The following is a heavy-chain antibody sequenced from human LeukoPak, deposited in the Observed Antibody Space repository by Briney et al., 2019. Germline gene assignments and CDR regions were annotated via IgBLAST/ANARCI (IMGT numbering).Heavy chain of an antibody. J-gene: IGHJ6*02. CDR1: GVTVSSYY. CDR3: AKAHYGDLGRNGMDV. V-gene: IGHV3-30*18. CDR2: ISYDGSNK. Sequence: GGSLRLSCAASGVTVSSYYMTWVREAPGKGLEWGAVISYDGSNKYYADSVKGRFPISRDNSKNTLYLQMTSLRAHDTAMYYCAKAHYGDLGRNGMDVWGQGTTVTVSS. D-gene: IGHD4-17*01.